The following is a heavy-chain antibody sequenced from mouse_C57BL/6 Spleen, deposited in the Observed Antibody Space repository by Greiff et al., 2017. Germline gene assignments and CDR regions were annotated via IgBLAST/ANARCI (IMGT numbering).Heavy chain of an antibody. D-gene: IGHD1-1*01. CDR1: GFTFSDYG. V-gene: IGHV5-17*01. Sequence: EVNVVESGGGLVKPGGSLKLSCAASGFTFSDYGMHWVRQAPEKGLEWVAYISSGSSTTYYADTVKGRFTISRDNAKNTMFLQMTSLRSEDTAMYYCAITFYYGSSYGFAYWGQGTLVTVSA. J-gene: IGHJ3*01. CDR2: ISSGSSTT. CDR3: AITFYYGSSYGFAY.